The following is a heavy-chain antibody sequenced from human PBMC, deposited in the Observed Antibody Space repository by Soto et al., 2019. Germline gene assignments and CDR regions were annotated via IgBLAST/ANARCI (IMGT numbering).Heavy chain of an antibody. CDR2: ISYDGSNK. CDR1: GFTFSSYA. V-gene: IGHV3-30-3*01. CDR3: ARDRLGGSGSYIFDY. Sequence: QVQLVESGGGVVQPGRSLRLSCAASGFTFSSYAMHWVRQAPGKGLEWVAVISYDGSNKYYADSVKGRFTISRDNSKNTLYLQMNRLRAEDTAVYYFARDRLGGSGSYIFDYWGQGTLVTVSS. J-gene: IGHJ4*02. D-gene: IGHD3-10*01.